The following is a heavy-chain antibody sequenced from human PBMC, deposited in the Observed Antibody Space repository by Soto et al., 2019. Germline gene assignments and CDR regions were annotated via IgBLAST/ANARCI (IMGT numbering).Heavy chain of an antibody. J-gene: IGHJ6*02. Sequence: PGGSLRLSCAASGFTFRNYGMNWVRQAPGKGLEWVSYIGLGSSTKYYADSVEGRFTISRDNSKNTVYLEMNSLRDEDTAVYYCAKRRGDHSNYSWGIDVWGQGT. D-gene: IGHD4-4*01. CDR2: IGLGSSTK. CDR1: GFTFRNYG. CDR3: AKRRGDHSNYSWGIDV. V-gene: IGHV3-48*02.